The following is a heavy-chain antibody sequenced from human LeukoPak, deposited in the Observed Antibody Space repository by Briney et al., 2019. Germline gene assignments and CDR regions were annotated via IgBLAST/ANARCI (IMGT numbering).Heavy chain of an antibody. J-gene: IGHJ4*02. CDR1: GFTFSSCA. CDR2: ISYDGSNK. Sequence: GGSLRLSCAASGFTFSSCAMHWVRQAPGKGLEWVAVISYDGSNKYYADSVKGRFTISRDNSKNTLYLQMNSLRAEDTAVYYCASAPGYSSGWSSLAPSDYWGQGTLVTVSS. V-gene: IGHV3-30*04. D-gene: IGHD6-19*01. CDR3: ASAPGYSSGWSSLAPSDY.